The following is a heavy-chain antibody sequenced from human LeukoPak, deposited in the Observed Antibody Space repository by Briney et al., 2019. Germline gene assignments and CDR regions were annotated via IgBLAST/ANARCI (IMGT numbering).Heavy chain of an antibody. Sequence: GSSVKVSCKASGGTFSNYAISWVRQAPGQGLEWMGGLIPLFGATNYTQRFQGRITITTDESTTTAYMELSSLRSEDTAVYFCAGGDPFNYYMDVWGKGTTVTASS. CDR3: AGGDPFNYYMDV. V-gene: IGHV1-69*05. J-gene: IGHJ6*03. CDR1: GGTFSNYA. D-gene: IGHD4-17*01. CDR2: LIPLFGAT.